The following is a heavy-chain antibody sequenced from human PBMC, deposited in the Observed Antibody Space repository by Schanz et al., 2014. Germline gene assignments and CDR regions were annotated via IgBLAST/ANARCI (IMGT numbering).Heavy chain of an antibody. V-gene: IGHV1-69*04. J-gene: IGHJ4*02. CDR3: ARGRGFYDY. D-gene: IGHD3-10*01. CDR2: SIPSLGLA. Sequence: QVQLVPSGDEVKKPGSSVKVSCKLSGGTFSSFGINWVRQAPGQGLEWMGRSIPSLGLAKYEQKFQDKVTITADTSTTTAYMELSGLRSEDTAVYYCARGRGFYDYWGQGTLVTGSS. CDR1: GGTFSSFG.